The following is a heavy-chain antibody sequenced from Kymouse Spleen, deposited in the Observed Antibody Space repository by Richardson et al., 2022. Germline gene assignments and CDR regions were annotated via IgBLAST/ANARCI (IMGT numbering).Heavy chain of an antibody. J-gene: IGHJ4*02. D-gene: IGHD1-26*01. V-gene: IGHV3-15*01. Sequence: EVQLVESGGGLVKPGGSLRLSCAASGFTFSNAWMSWVRQAPGKGLEWVGRIKSKTDGGTTDYAAPVKGRFTISRDDSKNTLYLQMNSLKTEDTAVYYCTTERRELPHFDYWGQGTLVTVSS. CDR3: TTERRELPHFDY. CDR2: IKSKTDGGTT. CDR1: GFTFSNAW.